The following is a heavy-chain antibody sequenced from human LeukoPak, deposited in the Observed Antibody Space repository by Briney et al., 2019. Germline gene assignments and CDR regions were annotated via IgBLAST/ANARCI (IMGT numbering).Heavy chain of an antibody. V-gene: IGHV3-23*01. J-gene: IGHJ4*02. CDR1: GFTFSSYG. CDR2: ISGSGGST. D-gene: IGHD3-10*01. CDR3: AKDLVRGVMGVPYFDY. Sequence: GGSLRLSCAASGFTFSSYGMSWVRQAPGKGLEWVSAISGSGGSTYYADSVKGRFTISRDNSKNTLYLQMNSLRAEDTAVYYCAKDLVRGVMGVPYFDYWGQGTLVTVSS.